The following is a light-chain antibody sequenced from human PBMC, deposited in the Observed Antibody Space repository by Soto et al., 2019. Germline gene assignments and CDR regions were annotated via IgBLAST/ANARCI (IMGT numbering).Light chain of an antibody. CDR2: EVS. CDR3: SSYTSSSTVVV. J-gene: IGLJ2*01. CDR1: SSDVGGYNY. Sequence: QSALTQPASVSGSPGQSITISCTGSSSDVGGYNYVSWYQQHPGIAPKLMIYEVSNRPSGVSNRFSGSKSGNTASLTISGLQAEDEADYYCSSYTSSSTVVVFGGGTKVTVL. V-gene: IGLV2-14*01.